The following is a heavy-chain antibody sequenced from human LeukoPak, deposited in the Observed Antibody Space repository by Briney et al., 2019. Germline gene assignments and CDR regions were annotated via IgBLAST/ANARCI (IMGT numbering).Heavy chain of an antibody. Sequence: GESLKISCKGSGYSFTSYWIGWVRQMPGKGLEWMGIIYPGDSDTRYSPSFQGQVTISADKSISTACLQWSSLKASDTAMYYCARPARYYDILTGYSTTDAFDIWGQGTMVTVSS. J-gene: IGHJ3*02. V-gene: IGHV5-51*01. D-gene: IGHD3-9*01. CDR3: ARPARYYDILTGYSTTDAFDI. CDR1: GYSFTSYW. CDR2: IYPGDSDT.